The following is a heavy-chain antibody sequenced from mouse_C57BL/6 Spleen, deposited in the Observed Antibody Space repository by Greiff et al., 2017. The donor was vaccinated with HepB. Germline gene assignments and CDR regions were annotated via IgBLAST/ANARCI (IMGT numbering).Heavy chain of an antibody. V-gene: IGHV1-78*01. CDR2: IYPRDGST. CDR1: GYTFTDHT. Sequence: QVQLQQSDAELVKPGASVKISCKASGYTFTDHTMHWVKQRPEQGLEWIGYIYPRDGSTKYNEKFKGKATLTAYKSSSTAYMQLNSLTSEDSAVYFCAREGVFTFDYWGQGTTLTVSS. J-gene: IGHJ2*01. CDR3: AREGVFTFDY.